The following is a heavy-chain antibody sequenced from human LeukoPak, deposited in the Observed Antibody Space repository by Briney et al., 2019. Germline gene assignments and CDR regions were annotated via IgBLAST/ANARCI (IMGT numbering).Heavy chain of an antibody. CDR3: ARRAGAYSHPYDY. V-gene: IGHV3-23*05. CDR1: GFTFSSYA. CDR2: IYSGTI. D-gene: IGHD4/OR15-4a*01. Sequence: GGSLRLSCAASGFTFSSYAMSWVRQAPGKGLEWVSFIYSGTIHYSDSVKGRFTISRDNFKNTLYLQMNSLRAEDTAVYYCARRAGAYSHPYDYWGQGTLVTVSS. J-gene: IGHJ4*02.